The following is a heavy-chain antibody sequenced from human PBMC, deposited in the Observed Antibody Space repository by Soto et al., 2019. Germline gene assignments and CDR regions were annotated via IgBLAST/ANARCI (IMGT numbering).Heavy chain of an antibody. CDR2: IYYSGST. J-gene: IGHJ5*02. CDR1: GGSISSYY. V-gene: IGHV4-59*01. CDR3: ARETTVTRAFDP. D-gene: IGHD4-17*01. Sequence: ETLSLTCTVSGGSISSYYWSWIRQPPGKGLEWIGYIYYSGSTNYNPSLKSRVTISVDTSKNQFSLKLSSVTAADTAVYYCARETTVTRAFDPWGQGTLVTVSS.